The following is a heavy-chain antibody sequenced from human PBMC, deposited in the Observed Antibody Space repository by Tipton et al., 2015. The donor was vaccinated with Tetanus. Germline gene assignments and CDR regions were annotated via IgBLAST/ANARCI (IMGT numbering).Heavy chain of an antibody. J-gene: IGHJ4*02. Sequence: GSLRLSCAASGFSFNTYGMNWVRQAPGKGLEWISYTSSSSSPIYYAESVKGRFTISRDNARNSLYLQMNSLRDEDTAVYYCAREQGAVQGVITFDKWGLGTLVIVSS. CDR3: AREQGAVQGVITFDK. V-gene: IGHV3-48*02. D-gene: IGHD3-10*01. CDR1: GFSFNTYG. CDR2: TSSSSSPI.